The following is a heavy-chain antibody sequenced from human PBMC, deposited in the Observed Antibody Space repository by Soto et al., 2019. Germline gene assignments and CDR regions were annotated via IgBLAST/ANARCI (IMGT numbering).Heavy chain of an antibody. CDR2: INHSGST. V-gene: IGHV4-34*01. CDR3: ARAAAYTTSWPFRY. Sequence: QVQLQQWGAGLLKPSETLSLTCGVYGGSFSGYYWSWIRQPPGKGLEWIGEINHSGSTNYNSSLKSRVTMSVDTSKKQFSLNLNSVTAADTAVYYCARAAAYTTSWPFRYWGQGTLVTVSS. J-gene: IGHJ4*02. CDR1: GGSFSGYY. D-gene: IGHD6-13*01.